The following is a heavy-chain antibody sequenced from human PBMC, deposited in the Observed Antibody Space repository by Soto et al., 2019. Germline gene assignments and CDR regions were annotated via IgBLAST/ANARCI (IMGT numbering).Heavy chain of an antibody. D-gene: IGHD3-3*01. CDR2: IYYSGST. CDR3: ARLTIFGVVYGMDV. J-gene: IGHJ6*02. Sequence: PSETLSLTCTVSGGSISSSSYYWGWIRQPPGKGLGWIGSIYYSGSTYYNPSLKSRVTISVDTSKNQFSLKLSSVTAADTAVYYCARLTIFGVVYGMDVWGQGTTVTSP. V-gene: IGHV4-39*01. CDR1: GGSISSSSYY.